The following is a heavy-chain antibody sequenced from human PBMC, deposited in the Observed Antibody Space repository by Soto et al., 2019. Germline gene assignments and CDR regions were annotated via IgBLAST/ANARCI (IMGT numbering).Heavy chain of an antibody. D-gene: IGHD2-21*02. CDR2: INHSGST. J-gene: IGHJ4*02. Sequence: SETLSLTCAVYGGSFSGYYWSWIRQPPGKGLEWIGEINHSGSTNYNPSLKSRVTISVDTSKNQFSLKLSSVTAADTAVYYCARVHCGGDCYVDYWGQGTLVTVSS. V-gene: IGHV4-34*01. CDR3: ARVHCGGDCYVDY. CDR1: GGSFSGYY.